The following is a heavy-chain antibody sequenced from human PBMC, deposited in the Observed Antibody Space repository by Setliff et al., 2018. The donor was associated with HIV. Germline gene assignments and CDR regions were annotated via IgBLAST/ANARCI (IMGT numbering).Heavy chain of an antibody. CDR3: ARRQSYYDILNGRAFDALDI. D-gene: IGHD3-9*01. J-gene: IGHJ3*02. CDR2: IYYSGST. CDR1: GGSISSHY. Sequence: ASETLSLTCSVSGGSISSHYWTWIRQPPGKGLEWIGYIYYSGSTSYNPSLKSRVTISVDTSKNQSSLKLRFVTAADTAVYSCARRQSYYDILNGRAFDALDIWGQGTKVTVSS. V-gene: IGHV4-59*08.